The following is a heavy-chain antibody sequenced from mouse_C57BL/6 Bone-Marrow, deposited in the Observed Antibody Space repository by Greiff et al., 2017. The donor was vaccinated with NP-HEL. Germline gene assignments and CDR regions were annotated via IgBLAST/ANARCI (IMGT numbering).Heavy chain of an antibody. CDR1: GYTFTEYT. D-gene: IGHD1-1*01. CDR3: ARDTTVPSSFYAMDY. J-gene: IGHJ4*01. V-gene: IGHV1-62-2*01. CDR2: FYPGSGSI. Sequence: VQLQQSGAELVKPGASVKLSCKASGYTFTEYTIHWVKQRSGQGLAWIGWFYPGSGSIKYTEKFKGKATLTADKSSSTAYMELRSLTSEDSAVYFCARDTTVPSSFYAMDYWGQGTSVTVSS.